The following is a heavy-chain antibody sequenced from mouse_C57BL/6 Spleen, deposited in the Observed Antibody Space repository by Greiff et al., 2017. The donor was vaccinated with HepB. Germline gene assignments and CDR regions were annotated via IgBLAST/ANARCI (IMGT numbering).Heavy chain of an antibody. D-gene: IGHD4-1*01. CDR2: ISYDGSN. CDR1: GYSITSGYY. V-gene: IGHV3-6*01. Sequence: VQLKESGPGLVKPSQSLSLTCSVTGYSITSGYYWNWIRQFPGNKLEWMGYISYDGSNNYNPSLKNRISITRDTSKNQFFLKLNSVTTEDTATYYCARANWDTAMDYWGQGTSVTVSS. CDR3: ARANWDTAMDY. J-gene: IGHJ4*01.